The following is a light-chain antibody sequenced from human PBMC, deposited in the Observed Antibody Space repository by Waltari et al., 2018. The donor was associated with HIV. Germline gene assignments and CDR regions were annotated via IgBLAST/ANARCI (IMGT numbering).Light chain of an antibody. V-gene: IGLV1-44*01. J-gene: IGLJ2*01. CDR2: SSN. CDR1: ASTIGTNP. CDR3: ATWDDTGDGPMV. Sequence: QSVLPQPPSASGTPGQRVTISCSAGASTIGTNPVQWSQHFPGTAPKLLIYSSNQVSSGVPDRFSASKSGTSASLTISGLQSEDEAHYFCATWDDTGDGPMVFGRGTKVTVI.